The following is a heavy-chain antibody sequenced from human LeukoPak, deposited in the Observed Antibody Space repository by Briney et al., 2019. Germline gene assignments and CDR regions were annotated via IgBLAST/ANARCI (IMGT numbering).Heavy chain of an antibody. D-gene: IGHD1-26*01. Sequence: PGGSLRLSCAASGFTFSSYSMNWVRQAPGKGLEWVSYISSSSSTIYYADSVKGRFTISRDNAKNSLYLQMNSLRAEDTAVYYCASLTSVGATTDFDYWGQGTLVTVSS. CDR3: ASLTSVGATTDFDY. CDR2: ISSSSSTI. V-gene: IGHV3-48*04. CDR1: GFTFSSYS. J-gene: IGHJ4*02.